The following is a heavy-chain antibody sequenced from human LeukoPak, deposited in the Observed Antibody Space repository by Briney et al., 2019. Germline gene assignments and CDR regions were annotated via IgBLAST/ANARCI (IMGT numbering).Heavy chain of an antibody. V-gene: IGHV4-39*07. CDR1: GGSISSSSYY. CDR3: ARVQAVAGTLYFDY. CDR2: IYYSGST. J-gene: IGHJ4*02. Sequence: SETLSLTCTVSGGSISSSSYYWGWIRQPPGKGLEWIGSIYYSGSTYYNPSLKSRVTISVDTSKNQFSLKLSSVTAADTAVYYCARVQAVAGTLYFDYWGQGTLVTVSS. D-gene: IGHD6-19*01.